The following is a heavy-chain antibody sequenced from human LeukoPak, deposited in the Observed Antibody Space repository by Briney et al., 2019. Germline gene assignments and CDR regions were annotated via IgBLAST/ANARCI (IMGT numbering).Heavy chain of an antibody. D-gene: IGHD4-23*01. Sequence: ASVKVSCKVSGYTLTELSMHWVRQAPGKGLEWMGGFDPEDGETIYAQKFQGRVTMTEDTSTDTAYMELSSLRSEDTAVYYCARGWLAETTVVTPYNYWGQGTLVTVSS. V-gene: IGHV1-24*01. CDR1: GYTLTELS. CDR2: FDPEDGET. CDR3: ARGWLAETTVVTPYNY. J-gene: IGHJ4*02.